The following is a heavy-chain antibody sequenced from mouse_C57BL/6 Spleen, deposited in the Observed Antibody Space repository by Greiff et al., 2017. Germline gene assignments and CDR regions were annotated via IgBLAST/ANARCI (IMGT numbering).Heavy chain of an antibody. CDR3: ARGGQLRLPGFAY. CDR1: GFTFSDYG. Sequence: EVMLVESGGGLVKPGGSLKLSCAASGFTFSDYGMHWVRQAPEKGLEWVAYISSGSSTIYYADTVKGRFTISRDNAKNTLFLQMTSLRSEDTAMYYCARGGQLRLPGFAYWGQGTLVTVSA. J-gene: IGHJ3*01. D-gene: IGHD3-2*02. V-gene: IGHV5-17*01. CDR2: ISSGSSTI.